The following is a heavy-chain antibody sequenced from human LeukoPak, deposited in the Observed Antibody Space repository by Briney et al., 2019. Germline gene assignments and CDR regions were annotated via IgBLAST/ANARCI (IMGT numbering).Heavy chain of an antibody. CDR1: GFTFSSYG. CDR2: IQSDVSSE. V-gene: IGHV3-30*02. D-gene: IGHD4-11*01. CDR3: ARAVTTTFDY. Sequence: HPGGSLRLSCAASGFTFSSYGMHWVRQAPGKGLEWVAFIQSDVSSEYYAESVKGRFTVSRDNSKNTLYLQMNSLRAEDTAVYYCARAVTTTFDYWGQGTLVTVSS. J-gene: IGHJ4*02.